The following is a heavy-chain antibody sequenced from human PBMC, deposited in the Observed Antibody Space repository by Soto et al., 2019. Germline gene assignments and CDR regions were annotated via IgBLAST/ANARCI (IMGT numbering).Heavy chain of an antibody. J-gene: IGHJ6*02. CDR1: GGSISSYY. Sequence: SETLSLTCTVSGGSISSYYWSWIRQPPGKGLEWIGYIYYSGSTNYNPSLKSRVTISVDTSKNQFSLKLSSVTAADTAVYYCARTGPVGEEDSSGWYPYYYYGMDVWGQGTTVTVSS. CDR2: IYYSGST. CDR3: ARTGPVGEEDSSGWYPYYYYGMDV. V-gene: IGHV4-59*01. D-gene: IGHD6-19*01.